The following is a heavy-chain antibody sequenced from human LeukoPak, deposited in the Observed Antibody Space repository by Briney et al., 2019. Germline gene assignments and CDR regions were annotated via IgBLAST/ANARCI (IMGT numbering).Heavy chain of an antibody. CDR1: GFTFSSYA. CDR3: ARGASGSYHTPYDY. J-gene: IGHJ4*02. D-gene: IGHD1-26*01. Sequence: GGSLRLSCAASGFTFSSYAMHWVRQAPGKGLEWVAVISYDGSNKYYADSVKGRFTISRDNSKNTLYLQMNSLRAEDTAVYYCARGASGSYHTPYDYWGQGTLVTISS. V-gene: IGHV3-30-3*01. CDR2: ISYDGSNK.